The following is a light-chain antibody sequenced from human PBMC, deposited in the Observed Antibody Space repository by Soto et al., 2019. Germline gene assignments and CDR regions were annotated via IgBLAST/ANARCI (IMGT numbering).Light chain of an antibody. Sequence: QSALTQPASVSGSPGQSITISCTGTSSDVGSYNLVSWYQQHPGQAPKLMIYEDTKRPSGVSNRFSGSKSGNTASLTISGLQAEDEADYYCCSYAGSSTFVVFGGGTKLTVL. CDR3: CSYAGSSTFVV. J-gene: IGLJ2*01. V-gene: IGLV2-23*02. CDR2: EDT. CDR1: SSDVGSYNL.